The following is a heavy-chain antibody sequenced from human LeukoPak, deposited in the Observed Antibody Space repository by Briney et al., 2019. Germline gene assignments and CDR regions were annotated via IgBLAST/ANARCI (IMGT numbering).Heavy chain of an antibody. CDR3: ARGLAGGPRDY. Sequence: GGSLRLSCAASGFTFSSYSMNWVRQAPGKGLEWVSSISSSSSSYIYYADSVKGRFTISRDNAKNSLYLQMNSLRAEDTAVYYCARGLAGGPRDYWGQGTLVTVSS. CDR1: GFTFSSYS. V-gene: IGHV3-21*01. J-gene: IGHJ4*02. CDR2: ISSSSSSYI. D-gene: IGHD6-6*01.